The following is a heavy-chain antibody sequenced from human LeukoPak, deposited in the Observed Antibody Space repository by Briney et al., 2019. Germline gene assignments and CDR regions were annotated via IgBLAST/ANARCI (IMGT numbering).Heavy chain of an antibody. J-gene: IGHJ4*02. V-gene: IGHV1-2*04. CDR2: INPNSGGT. CDR1: GYTFTGYY. Sequence: GASVKVSCKAPGYTFTGYYMHWVRQAPGQGLEWMGWINPNSGGTNYAQKFQGWVTMTRDTSISTAYMELSRLRSDDTAAYYCARGDYDFWSGLDYWGQGTLVTVSS. CDR3: ARGDYDFWSGLDY. D-gene: IGHD3-3*01.